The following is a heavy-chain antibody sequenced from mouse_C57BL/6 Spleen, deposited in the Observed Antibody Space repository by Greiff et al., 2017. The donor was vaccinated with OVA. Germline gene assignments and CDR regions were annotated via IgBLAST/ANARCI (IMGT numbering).Heavy chain of an antibody. J-gene: IGHJ1*03. V-gene: IGHV1-18*01. CDR3: ARLWSRYFDV. D-gene: IGHD1-1*02. CDR1: GYTFTDYN. Sequence: EVQLVESGPELVKPGASVKIPCKASGYTFTDYNMDWVKQSHGKSLEWIGDINPNNGGTIYNQKFKGKATLTVDKSSSTAYMELRSLTSEDTAVYYCARLWSRYFDVWGTGTTVTVSS. CDR2: INPNNGGT.